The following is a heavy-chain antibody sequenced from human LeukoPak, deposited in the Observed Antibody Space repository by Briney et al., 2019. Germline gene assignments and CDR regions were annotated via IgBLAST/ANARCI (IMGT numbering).Heavy chain of an antibody. CDR2: ISSSSSYI. D-gene: IGHD3-22*01. CDR1: GFTFSSYS. J-gene: IGHJ4*02. V-gene: IGHV3-21*01. CDR3: ARDSAAPVDSSGYYYLSYADY. Sequence: GGSLRLSRAASGFTFSSYSMNWVRQAPGKGLEWVSSISSSSSYIYYADSVKGRFTISRDNAKNSLYLQMNSLRAEDAAVYYCARDSAAPVDSSGYYYLSYADYWGQGTLVTVSS.